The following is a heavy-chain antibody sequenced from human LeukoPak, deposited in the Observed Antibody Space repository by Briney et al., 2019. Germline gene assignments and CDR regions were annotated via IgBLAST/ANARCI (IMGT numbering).Heavy chain of an antibody. V-gene: IGHV3-43*01. J-gene: IGHJ4*02. D-gene: IGHD3-22*01. CDR3: TKNPYYYDYFDDRGYYAHFFPH. Sequence: AGGSLRLSCAASGFKFNDFSIHWVRQVPGKGLEWVSLISWDADDAYYADSVKGRFTISRDNNKKSVYLQMRSLRVEDTALYFCTKNPYYYDYFDDRGYYAHFFPHWGPGTLVTVSS. CDR1: GFKFNDFS. CDR2: ISWDADDA.